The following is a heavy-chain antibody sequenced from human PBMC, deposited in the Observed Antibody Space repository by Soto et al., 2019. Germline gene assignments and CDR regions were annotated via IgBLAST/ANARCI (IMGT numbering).Heavy chain of an antibody. CDR2: IRSKANSYAT. CDR1: GFTFSSYW. CDR3: TRQNYYDSSGTGAFDI. Sequence: GGSLSLSCAASGFTFSSYWMSWVRQASGKGLEWVGRIRSKANSYATAYAASVKGRFTISRDDSKNTAYLQMNSLKTEDTAVYYCTRQNYYDSSGTGAFDIWGQGTMVTVSS. D-gene: IGHD3-22*01. V-gene: IGHV3-73*01. J-gene: IGHJ3*02.